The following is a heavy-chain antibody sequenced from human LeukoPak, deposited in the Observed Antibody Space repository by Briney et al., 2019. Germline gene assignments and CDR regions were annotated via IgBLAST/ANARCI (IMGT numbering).Heavy chain of an antibody. D-gene: IGHD3-22*01. Sequence: PGGSLRLSCAASGFTVSSNYMSWVRQAPGKGLEWVSVIYSGGSTYYADSVKGRFTISRDNSKNTLYLQMNSLRAEDTAVYYCAKDEVDYYDSRPIHYPNWFDPWGQGTLVTVSS. V-gene: IGHV3-66*01. CDR1: GFTVSSNY. CDR3: AKDEVDYYDSRPIHYPNWFDP. J-gene: IGHJ5*02. CDR2: IYSGGST.